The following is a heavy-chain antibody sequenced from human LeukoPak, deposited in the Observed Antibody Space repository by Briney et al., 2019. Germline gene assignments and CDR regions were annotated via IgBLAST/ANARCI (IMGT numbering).Heavy chain of an antibody. V-gene: IGHV3-64*01. CDR2: ISSNGGST. CDR1: GFTFISYA. J-gene: IGHJ5*02. Sequence: GGSLRLSCAASGFTFISYATHWVRQAPGKGLEYVSPISSNGGSTYYANSVKGRFTISRDNYKNTLYLQMGSLRAEDMAVCYCARGMLDPWGQGTLVTVSS. CDR3: ARGMLDP.